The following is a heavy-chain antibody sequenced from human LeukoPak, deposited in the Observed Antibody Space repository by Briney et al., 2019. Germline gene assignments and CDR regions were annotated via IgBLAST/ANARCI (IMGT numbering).Heavy chain of an antibody. CDR2: INHSGST. Sequence: PSETLSLTCAVYGGSFSGYYWSWIRQPPGKGLEWIGEINHSGSTNYNPSLKSPDNIPVDTSKNQFSLKLSSVTAAETAVYYCARAYQQRFDYRGQGTLVTVSS. J-gene: IGHJ4*02. CDR3: ARAYQQRFDY. V-gene: IGHV4-34*01. D-gene: IGHD2-2*01. CDR1: GGSFSGYY.